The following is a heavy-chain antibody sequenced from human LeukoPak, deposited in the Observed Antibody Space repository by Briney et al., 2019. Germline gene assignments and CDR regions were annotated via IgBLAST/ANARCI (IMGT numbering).Heavy chain of an antibody. J-gene: IGHJ4*02. D-gene: IGHD1-1*01. Sequence: SETLSLTCAVYGGSFSGYYWSWIRQPLGKGLEWIGEINHSENTDYNPSLKSRVTISVDTSKNQLSLKLSSVTAADTAVYYCARHLRWKTSFSPFDYWGQGTLVTVSS. V-gene: IGHV4-34*01. CDR1: GGSFSGYY. CDR3: ARHLRWKTSFSPFDY. CDR2: INHSENT.